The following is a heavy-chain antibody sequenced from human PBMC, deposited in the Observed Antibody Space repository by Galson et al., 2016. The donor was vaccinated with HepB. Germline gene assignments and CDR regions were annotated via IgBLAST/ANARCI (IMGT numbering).Heavy chain of an antibody. D-gene: IGHD2-21*02. V-gene: IGHV3-23*01. Sequence: VRQAPGKGLEWVSSIRNSGSNTYYADSGKGRFTISRDNSKNTLFLQMNNLRANDTAVYYCVKDFRSCGGGDCYGWFDPWGQGILVTVSS. CDR2: IRNSGSNT. CDR3: VKDFRSCGGGDCYGWFDP. J-gene: IGHJ5*02.